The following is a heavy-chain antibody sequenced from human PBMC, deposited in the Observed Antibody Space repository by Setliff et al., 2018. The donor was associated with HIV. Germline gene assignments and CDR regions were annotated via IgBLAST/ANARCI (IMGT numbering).Heavy chain of an antibody. CDR2: INQDGSQK. Sequence: GGSLRLSCAASGFTFSRYWTSWVRQAPGKGLEWVANINQDGSQKYHVYSVKGRFTISRDNAKNTVYLQMYSLRAEDTALYYCAKDRVGYCSSISCPGGFDYWGQGTLVTVSS. CDR3: AKDRVGYCSSISCPGGFDY. V-gene: IGHV3-7*05. D-gene: IGHD2-2*03. CDR1: GFTFSRYW. J-gene: IGHJ4*02.